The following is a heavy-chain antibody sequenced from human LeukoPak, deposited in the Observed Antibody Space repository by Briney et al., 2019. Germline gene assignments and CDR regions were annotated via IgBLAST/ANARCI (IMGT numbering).Heavy chain of an antibody. V-gene: IGHV3-53*01. Sequence: GGSLRLSCAAFGFTVSSNYMSWVRQAPGKGLEWVSVIYSGGSTYYADSVKGRFTISRDNSKNTLYLQMNSLRAEDTAVYYCASTPTPSFIVVVPAARSVLAFDIWGQGTMVTVSS. CDR2: IYSGGST. J-gene: IGHJ3*02. CDR3: ASTPTPSFIVVVPAARSVLAFDI. CDR1: GFTVSSNY. D-gene: IGHD2-2*01.